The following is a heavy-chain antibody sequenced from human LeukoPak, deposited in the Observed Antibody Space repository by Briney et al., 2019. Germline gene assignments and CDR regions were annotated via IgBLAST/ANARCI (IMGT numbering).Heavy chain of an antibody. CDR3: ARDDSSAGFDY. J-gene: IGHJ4*02. CDR1: GFTFSSYA. D-gene: IGHD3-22*01. V-gene: IGHV3-30-3*01. CDR2: ISYDGSNK. Sequence: GGSLRLSCAASGFTFSSYAMHWVRQAPGKGLEWVAVISYDGSNKYYAGSVKGRFTISRDNSKNTLYLQMNSLRAEDTAVYYCARDDSSAGFDYWGQGTLVTVSS.